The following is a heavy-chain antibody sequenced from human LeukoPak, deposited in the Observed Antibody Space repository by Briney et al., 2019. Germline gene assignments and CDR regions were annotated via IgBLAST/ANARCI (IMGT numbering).Heavy chain of an antibody. D-gene: IGHD1-26*01. CDR1: GFTFSSYW. CDR3: ARDEVVGEIDY. J-gene: IGHJ4*02. Sequence: GGSLRLSCAASGFTFSSYWMHWVRQAPGKGLEWVAVIWYDGSNKYYADSVKGRFTISRDNSKNTLYLQMNSLRAEDTAVYYCARDEVVGEIDYWGQGTLVTVSS. CDR2: IWYDGSNK. V-gene: IGHV3-33*08.